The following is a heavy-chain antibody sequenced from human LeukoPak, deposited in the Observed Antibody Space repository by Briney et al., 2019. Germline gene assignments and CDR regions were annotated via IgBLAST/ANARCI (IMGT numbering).Heavy chain of an antibody. CDR1: GGSISSGGYY. J-gene: IGHJ4*02. CDR2: IYYSGST. CDR3: AGRTYSSLESSDY. Sequence: KPSETLSLTCTVSGGSISSGGYYWSWIRQPPGKGLEWIGYIYYSGSTNYNPSLKSRVTISVDTSKNQFSLKLSSVTAADTAVYYCAGRTYSSLESSDYWGQGTLVTVSS. D-gene: IGHD6-13*01. V-gene: IGHV4-61*08.